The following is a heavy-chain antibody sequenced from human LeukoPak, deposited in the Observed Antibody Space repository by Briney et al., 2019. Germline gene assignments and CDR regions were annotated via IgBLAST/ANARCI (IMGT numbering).Heavy chain of an antibody. V-gene: IGHV4-59*01. CDR3: ARLIYGDYDY. CDR2: IYYSGST. CDR1: GGSISSYY. J-gene: IGHJ4*02. Sequence: SETLSLTCTVSGGSISSYYWRWIRQPPGKGLEWIGYIYYSGSTNYNPSLKSRVTISVDTSKNQFSLKLSSVTAADTAVYYCARLIYGDYDYWGQGTLVTVSS. D-gene: IGHD4-17*01.